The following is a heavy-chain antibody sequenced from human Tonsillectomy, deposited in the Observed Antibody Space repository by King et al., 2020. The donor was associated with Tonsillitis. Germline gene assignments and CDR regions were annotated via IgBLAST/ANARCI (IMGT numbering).Heavy chain of an antibody. CDR2: IYYSGST. V-gene: IGHV4-59*01. J-gene: IGHJ2*01. CDR1: GGSISSYY. D-gene: IGHD6-19*01. CDR3: ARLAGENFDL. Sequence: PLQESGPGLVKPSETLSLTCTVSGGSISSYYWSWIRQPPGKGLEWIGYIYYSGSTNYNPSLKSRVTISVDTSKNQFSLKLSSVTAADTAVYYCARLAGENFDLWGRGTLVTVSS.